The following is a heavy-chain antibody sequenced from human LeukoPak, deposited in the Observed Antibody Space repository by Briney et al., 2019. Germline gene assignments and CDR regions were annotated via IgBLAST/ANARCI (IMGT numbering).Heavy chain of an antibody. Sequence: SETLSLTCTVSGGSISSRSYYWGWIRQPPGKGLERIGSIYYSGSTYYNPSLKSRVTISVDTSKNQFSLKLSSVTAADTAVYYCARGDEGYADSLSFDYWGQGTLVTVSS. D-gene: IGHD5-12*01. V-gene: IGHV4-39*01. CDR3: ARGDEGYADSLSFDY. CDR1: GGSISSRSYY. CDR2: IYYSGST. J-gene: IGHJ4*02.